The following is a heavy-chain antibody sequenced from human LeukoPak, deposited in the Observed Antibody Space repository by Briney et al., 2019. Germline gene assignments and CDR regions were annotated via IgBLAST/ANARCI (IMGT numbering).Heavy chain of an antibody. CDR2: IIPILGIA. J-gene: IGHJ4*02. Sequence: SVKVSCKASGGTFSSYTICWVRQAPGQGLEWMGRIIPILGIANYAQKFQGRVTITADESSSTAYMELSSLRSEDTAVYYCARAEKEVRGVSLDYWGQGTLVTVSS. D-gene: IGHD3-10*01. CDR1: GGTFSSYT. CDR3: ARAEKEVRGVSLDY. V-gene: IGHV1-69*02.